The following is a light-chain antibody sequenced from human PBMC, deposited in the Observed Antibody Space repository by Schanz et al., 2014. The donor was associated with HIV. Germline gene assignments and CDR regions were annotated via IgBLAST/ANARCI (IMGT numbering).Light chain of an antibody. J-gene: IGLJ3*02. V-gene: IGLV1-47*01. Sequence: QSVLAQPPSASWAPGQRVTISCSGSDFNIGNNYAYWYQQFPGTAPKLLIHTNNQRPSGVPDRFSGSKSGTSASLAISGLRSDDEGDYYCATWDDSLNGVFGGGTKLTVL. CDR1: DFNIGNNY. CDR2: TNN. CDR3: ATWDDSLNGV.